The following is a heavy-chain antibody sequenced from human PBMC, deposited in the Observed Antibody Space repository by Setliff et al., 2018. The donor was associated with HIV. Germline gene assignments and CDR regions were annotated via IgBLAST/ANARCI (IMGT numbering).Heavy chain of an antibody. V-gene: IGHV4-38-2*01. CDR3: VSGPLSGYGYYFDY. Sequence: SETLSLTCAVSGYSVSSGYYWGWIRRPPGKGLEWIGSFYHSGSTFYNPSLKSRVTISLDTSKNQFSLKLRSVTAADTAVYYCVSGPLSGYGYYFDYWGQGALVTVSS. CDR2: FYHSGST. D-gene: IGHD3-3*01. CDR1: GYSVSSGYY. J-gene: IGHJ4*02.